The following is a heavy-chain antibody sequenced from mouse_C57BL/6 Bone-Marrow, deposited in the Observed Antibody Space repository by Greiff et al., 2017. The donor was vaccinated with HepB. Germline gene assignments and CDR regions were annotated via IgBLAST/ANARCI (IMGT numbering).Heavy chain of an antibody. CDR3: ARSYYYGSSRGFAY. Sequence: VQLQQSGPELVKPGASVKIPCKASGYTFTDYNMDWVKQSHGKSLEWIGDINPNNGGTIYNQKFKGKATLTVDKSSSTAYMELLSLTSEDTAVYYCARSYYYGSSRGFAYWGQGTLVTVSA. V-gene: IGHV1-18*01. CDR1: GYTFTDYN. CDR2: INPNNGGT. D-gene: IGHD1-1*01. J-gene: IGHJ3*01.